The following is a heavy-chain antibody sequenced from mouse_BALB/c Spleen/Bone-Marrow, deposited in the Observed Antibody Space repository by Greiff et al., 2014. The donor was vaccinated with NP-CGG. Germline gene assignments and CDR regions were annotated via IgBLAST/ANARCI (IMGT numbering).Heavy chain of an antibody. D-gene: IGHD2-2*01. J-gene: IGHJ4*01. CDR3: ARWGYDTGMDY. CDR1: GFSLTSYG. CDR2: IWSGGST. Sequence: VKLMESGPGLVQPSQSLSTTCTVSGFSLTSYGVHWIRQSPGKGLEWRGVIWSGGSTDYNAAFISRLSISKDNSKSQVFFKMNILQANDTAIYYCARWGYDTGMDYWGQGTSVTVSS. V-gene: IGHV2-2*02.